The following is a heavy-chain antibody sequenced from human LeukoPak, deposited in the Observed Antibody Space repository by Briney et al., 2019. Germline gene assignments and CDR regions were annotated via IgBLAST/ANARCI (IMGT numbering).Heavy chain of an antibody. J-gene: IGHJ5*02. CDR3: FTDWGYCP. V-gene: IGHV3-73*01. CDR1: GFSVSDNA. Sequence: GGSLRLSCAASGFSVSDNAIYWVRQASGKGLECVGHIRSKAENHATIYDVAVKGRFTMSREDSKNMAYLQMDSLKIEDTAVYYCFTDWGYCPWGQGTLVTVSS. D-gene: IGHD7-27*01. CDR2: IRSKAENHAT.